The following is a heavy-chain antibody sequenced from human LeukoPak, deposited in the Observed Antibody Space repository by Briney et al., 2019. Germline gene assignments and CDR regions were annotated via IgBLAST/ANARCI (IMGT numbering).Heavy chain of an antibody. CDR2: IWSDGSDK. J-gene: IGHJ5*02. V-gene: IGHV3-33*08. D-gene: IGHD3-10*01. CDR3: ARDPGGITLLRGVLPGGWLDP. CDR1: GFTFSNYM. Sequence: PGGSLRLSCAASGFTFSNYMMHWVRQAPGKGLEWVAVIWSDGSDKFYADSVKGRFTISRDNSKNTLYLQMNSLRAEDTAVYYCARDPGGITLLRGVLPGGWLDPWGQGTLVTVSS.